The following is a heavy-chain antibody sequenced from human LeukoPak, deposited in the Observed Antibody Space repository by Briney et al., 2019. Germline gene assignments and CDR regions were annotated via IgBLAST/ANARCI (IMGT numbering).Heavy chain of an antibody. Sequence: GRSLRLSCTASGFIFGDYAMSWFRQAPGTGLGWVAFIRSKPYGGTTEYAASVNGRFTISRDDSKSIAYLQMNSLKTEDTAMYYCTRGWDPFHYWGQGTLVTVSS. CDR2: IRSKPYGGTT. J-gene: IGHJ4*02. CDR1: GFIFGDYA. D-gene: IGHD1-26*01. V-gene: IGHV3-49*03. CDR3: TRGWDPFHY.